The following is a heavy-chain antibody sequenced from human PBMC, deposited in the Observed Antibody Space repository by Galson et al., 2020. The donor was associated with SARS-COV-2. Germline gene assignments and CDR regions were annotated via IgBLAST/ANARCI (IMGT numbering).Heavy chain of an antibody. V-gene: IGHV1-2*02. CDR2: INPNSGGT. CDR3: ARDWYYYDSSGSIG. D-gene: IGHD3-22*01. Sequence: ASVKVSCKASGYTFTGYYMHWVRQAPGQGLEWMGWINPNSGGTNYAQKFQGRVTMTRDTSISTAYMELSRLRSDDTAVYYCARDWYYYDSSGSIGWGQGTLVTVSS. CDR1: GYTFTGYY. J-gene: IGHJ4*02.